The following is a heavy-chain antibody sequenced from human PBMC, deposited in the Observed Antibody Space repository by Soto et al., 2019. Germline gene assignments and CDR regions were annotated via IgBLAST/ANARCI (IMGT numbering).Heavy chain of an antibody. CDR1: GFTFSNAW. V-gene: IGHV3-15*01. CDR2: IKSKTDGGTT. Sequence: GSLRLSCAASGFTFSNAWMSWVRQAPGKGLEWVGRIKSKTDGGTTDYAAPVKGRFTISRDDSKNTLYLQMNSLKTEDTAVYYCTTVDCSSTSCYDYYGMDVWGQGTTVTVSS. D-gene: IGHD2-2*01. J-gene: IGHJ6*02. CDR3: TTVDCSSTSCYDYYGMDV.